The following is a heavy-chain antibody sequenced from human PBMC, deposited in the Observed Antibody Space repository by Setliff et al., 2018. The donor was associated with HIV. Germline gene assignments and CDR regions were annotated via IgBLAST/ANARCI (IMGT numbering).Heavy chain of an antibody. CDR2: ISWDGGST. CDR1: GFTFDDYA. D-gene: IGHD6-13*01. Sequence: GGSLRLSWAASGFTFDDYAMHWVRQAPGKGLEWVSLISWDGGSTYYADSVKGRFTISRDNSKNSLYLQMNSLRAEDTALYYCAKARYSSSWYFIDYWGQGTLVTVSS. J-gene: IGHJ4*02. CDR3: AKARYSSSWYFIDY. V-gene: IGHV3-43D*04.